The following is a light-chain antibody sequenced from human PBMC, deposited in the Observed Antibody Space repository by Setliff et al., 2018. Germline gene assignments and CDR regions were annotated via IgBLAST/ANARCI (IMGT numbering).Light chain of an antibody. CDR2: DVS. CDR1: SSDVGGYNY. J-gene: IGLJ1*01. CDR3: SSYAGSSTLYV. Sequence: QSALTQPASVSGSPGQSITISCTGTSSDVGGYNYVSWYQQHPGKAPELMIYDVSNRPSGVSNRFSGSKSANTASLTISGLQAEDEADYYCSSYAGSSTLYVFGTGTKGTVL. V-gene: IGLV2-14*03.